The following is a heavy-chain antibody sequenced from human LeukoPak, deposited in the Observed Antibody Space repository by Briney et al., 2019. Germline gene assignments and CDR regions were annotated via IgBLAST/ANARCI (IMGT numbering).Heavy chain of an antibody. Sequence: PGGSLRLSCAASGLTVSSNYMSWVRQAPGKGLEWVSVIYSGGSTYYADSVKGRFTISRDNSKNTLYLQMNSLRAEDTAVYYCARGISSSWYDAFDIWGQGTMVTVSS. CDR3: ARGISSSWYDAFDI. D-gene: IGHD6-13*01. CDR2: IYSGGST. CDR1: GLTVSSNY. V-gene: IGHV3-53*01. J-gene: IGHJ3*02.